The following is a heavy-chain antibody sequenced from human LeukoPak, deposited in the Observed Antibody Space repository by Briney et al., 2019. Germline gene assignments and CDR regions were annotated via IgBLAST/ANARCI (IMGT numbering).Heavy chain of an antibody. CDR2: MNPNSGKT. CDR3: ARAPASYGSGNDYSNDYGMGV. D-gene: IGHD3-10*01. V-gene: IGHV1-8*02. Sequence: GASVKVSCKASGYTFTGYYMHWVRQAPGQGLEWVGWMNPNSGKTGYAQKLQGRVSMTRDTSISTAYMELSSLRPEDTAVYYCARAPASYGSGNDYSNDYGMGVWGQGTTLTVTS. CDR1: GYTFTGYY. J-gene: IGHJ6*02.